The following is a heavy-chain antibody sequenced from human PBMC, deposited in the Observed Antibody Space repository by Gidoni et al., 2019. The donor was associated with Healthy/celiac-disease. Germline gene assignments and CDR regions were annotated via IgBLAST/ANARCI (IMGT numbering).Heavy chain of an antibody. CDR2: ISYDGLNK. J-gene: IGHJ4*02. CDR1: GFNFSSYG. Sequence: QVQLVESGGGVVQPGRSLRLSCAASGFNFSSYGMHWVRQAPGKGLEWVAVISYDGLNKYYADSVKGRFTISRDNSKNTLYLQMNSLRAEDTAVYYCAKDGEFQLVDYWGQGTLVTVSS. D-gene: IGHD3-10*01. V-gene: IGHV3-30*18. CDR3: AKDGEFQLVDY.